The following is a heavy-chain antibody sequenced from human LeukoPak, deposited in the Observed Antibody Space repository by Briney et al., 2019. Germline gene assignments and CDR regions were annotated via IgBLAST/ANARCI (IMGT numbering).Heavy chain of an antibody. CDR3: ARGPVLRYFDWSSGAFDT. V-gene: IGHV1-8*01. D-gene: IGHD3-9*01. Sequence: ASVKVSCKASGYTFTSYDINWVRQATGQGLEWMGWMNPNSGNTGYAQKFQGRVTMTRNTSISTAYMELSSLRSEDTAVYYCARGPVLRYFDWSSGAFDTWGQGTMVTVSS. J-gene: IGHJ3*02. CDR2: MNPNSGNT. CDR1: GYTFTSYD.